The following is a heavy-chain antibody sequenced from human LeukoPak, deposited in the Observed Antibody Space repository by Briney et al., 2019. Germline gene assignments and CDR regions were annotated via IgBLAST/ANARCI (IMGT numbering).Heavy chain of an antibody. J-gene: IGHJ6*02. D-gene: IGHD2-2*01. CDR1: GGSINSYY. CDR3: ARAPIVVANYYYYGMDV. Sequence: SETLSLTCTVSGGSINSYYWSRIRQPPGKGLEWIGYIYYSGSTNYNPSLKSRVTISVDTSKNQFSLKLSSVTAADTAVYYCARAPIVVANYYYYGMDVWGQGTTVTVSS. V-gene: IGHV4-59*01. CDR2: IYYSGST.